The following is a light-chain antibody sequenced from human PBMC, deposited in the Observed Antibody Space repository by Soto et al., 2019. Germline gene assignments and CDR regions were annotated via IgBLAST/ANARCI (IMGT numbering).Light chain of an antibody. V-gene: IGKV3-20*01. CDR2: AAS. CDR1: QSVSSSY. Sequence: EIVLTQSPGTLSLSLGERATLSCRASQSVSSSYLAWYQQKPGQAPRLLIYAASSRATGIPDRFSGSGSGTDFTLTISRLEPEDSAVYYCQQYRRSWTFGQGTKVDIK. CDR3: QQYRRSWT. J-gene: IGKJ1*01.